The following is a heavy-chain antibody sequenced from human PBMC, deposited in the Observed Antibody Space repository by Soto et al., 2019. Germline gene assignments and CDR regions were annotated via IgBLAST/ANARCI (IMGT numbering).Heavy chain of an antibody. V-gene: IGHV3-23*01. CDR3: ARGTEAGTPYNWFDP. CDR1: GFTFSSYA. J-gene: IGHJ5*02. Sequence: GGSLRLSCAASGFTFSSYAMSWVRQAPGKGLEWVSAITTSGDNTYHADSVKGRFTISRDNSKNTLYLQMYSLRAEDTDLYYCARGTEAGTPYNWFDPWGQGTLVTVSS. D-gene: IGHD6-19*01. CDR2: ITTSGDNT.